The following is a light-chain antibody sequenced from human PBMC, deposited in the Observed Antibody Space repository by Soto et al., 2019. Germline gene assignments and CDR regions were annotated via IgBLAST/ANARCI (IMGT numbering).Light chain of an antibody. Sequence: EIVLTQSSATLSLSPGERATLSCRASQSVTSNALAWYQQKPGQAPRLLIYGVSSRATGIPDRFSGSGSGTDFNLTISSLEPEDCAVYYCQQRSKWPLTFGGGTKVEIK. CDR2: GVS. V-gene: IGKV3-11*01. CDR3: QQRSKWPLT. J-gene: IGKJ4*01. CDR1: QSVTSN.